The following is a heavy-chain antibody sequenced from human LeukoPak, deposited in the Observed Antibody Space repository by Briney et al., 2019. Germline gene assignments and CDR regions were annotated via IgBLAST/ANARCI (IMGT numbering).Heavy chain of an antibody. CDR3: ARGTGSSSGWYDY. D-gene: IGHD6-19*01. Sequence: PSGTLSLTCTVSGGSISRYYWTWIRQPPGKGLEWIGYFYYTGSTNYNPSLKSRVTISVDTSKNQFSLNLSSVTAADTAVYYCARGTGSSSGWYDYWGQGTLVTVSS. V-gene: IGHV4-59*12. CDR2: FYYTGST. J-gene: IGHJ4*02. CDR1: GGSISRYY.